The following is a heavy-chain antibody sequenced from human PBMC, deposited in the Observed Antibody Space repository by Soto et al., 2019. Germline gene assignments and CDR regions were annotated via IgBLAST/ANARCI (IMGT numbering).Heavy chain of an antibody. V-gene: IGHV5-51*01. CDR1: GYNFAGYW. J-gene: IGHJ4*02. D-gene: IGHD3-3*01. CDR2: IYPSDSDT. Sequence: PGESLKISCKGSGYNFAGYWIAWVPQMPGKGLELMGIIYPSDSDTGYRPSFQGQVTISADKSIGSAYLQWSSLRDSDTAMYYCARGGVSTRTFDYWGQGTPVTVSS. CDR3: ARGGVSTRTFDY.